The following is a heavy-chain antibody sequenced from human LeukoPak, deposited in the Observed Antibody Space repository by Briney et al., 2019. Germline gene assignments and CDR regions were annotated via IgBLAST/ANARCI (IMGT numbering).Heavy chain of an antibody. J-gene: IGHJ4*02. CDR3: ARVARGNYYHFDS. V-gene: IGHV3-48*04. CDR2: VSSSSEAT. D-gene: IGHD1-26*01. CDR1: GFTFDSYA. Sequence: GGSLRLSCTASGFTFDSYAMSWVRQAPGKGLEWVSYVSSSSEATSYADSVKGRFTSSRDYAKNSLYLQMTSLRAEDTAVYYCARVARGNYYHFDSWGQGTLVTVSS.